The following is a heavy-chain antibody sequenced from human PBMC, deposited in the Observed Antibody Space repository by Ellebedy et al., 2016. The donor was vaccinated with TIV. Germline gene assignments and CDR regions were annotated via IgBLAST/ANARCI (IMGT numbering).Heavy chain of an antibody. CDR2: ISSSSITI. J-gene: IGHJ6*02. CDR1: GFTFSSYS. D-gene: IGHD3-9*01. Sequence: GESLKISCAASGFTFSSYSMNWVRQAPGKGLEWVSYISSSSITIYYADSVEGRFTISRDNAKNSLYLQMNSLRAEDTAVYYCARVVRNFDWLLPPSYYYYGMDVWGQGTTVTVSS. V-gene: IGHV3-48*01. CDR3: ARVVRNFDWLLPPSYYYYGMDV.